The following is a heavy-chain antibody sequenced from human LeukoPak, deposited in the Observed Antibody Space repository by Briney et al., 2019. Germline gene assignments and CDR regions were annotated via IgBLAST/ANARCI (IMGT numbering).Heavy chain of an antibody. CDR1: GFTFSNCN. CDR3: ASNHGSGWYVGEY. CDR2: ISSRSSAI. J-gene: IGHJ4*02. Sequence: GSLRLSCAASGFTFSNCNMNWVRQAPGKGLEWVSYISSRSSAIYYADSVKGRFTISRDNAKNALSLQMNSLSDEDTAVYFCASNHGSGWYVGEYWGQGILVTVSS. V-gene: IGHV3-48*02. D-gene: IGHD6-19*01.